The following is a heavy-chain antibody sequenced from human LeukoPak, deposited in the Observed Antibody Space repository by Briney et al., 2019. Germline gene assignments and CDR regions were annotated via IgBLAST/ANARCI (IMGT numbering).Heavy chain of an antibody. V-gene: IGHV3-74*01. D-gene: IGHD1-14*01. J-gene: IGHJ4*02. CDR1: GFTLSSYW. Sequence: PGGSLRLSCAASGFTLSSYWMHWVRQVPGKGVIWVARINPGGSSITYADSVKGRFTISRDNAKNTLYLQMDSLRAEDTGVYYCARSNQADDYWGQGTLVTVSS. CDR3: ARSNQADDY. CDR2: INPGGSSI.